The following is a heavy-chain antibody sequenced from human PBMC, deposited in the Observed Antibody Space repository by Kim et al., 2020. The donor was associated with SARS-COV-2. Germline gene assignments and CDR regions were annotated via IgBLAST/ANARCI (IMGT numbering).Heavy chain of an antibody. V-gene: IGHV4-31*02. Sequence: LKSRVTISVDTSKNQFSLKLSSVTAADTAVDYCARGPPLYDILTGYFPDYWGQGTLVTVSS. CDR3: ARGPPLYDILTGYFPDY. D-gene: IGHD3-9*01. J-gene: IGHJ4*02.